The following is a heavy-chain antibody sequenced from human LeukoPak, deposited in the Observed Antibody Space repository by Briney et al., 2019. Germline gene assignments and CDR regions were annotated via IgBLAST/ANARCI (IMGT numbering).Heavy chain of an antibody. D-gene: IGHD3-3*01. CDR2: IGGSGGST. CDR3: AKSLREEWLSYIFGFMDV. V-gene: IGHV3-23*01. Sequence: GGSLRLSCAASGFTFRSYAMTWVRQAPGKGLELVSGIGGSGGSTSYADSVKGRFTISRDNSKNTLYLQMNSLRAEDAAVYYCAKSLREEWLSYIFGFMDVWGQGTTVIVFS. CDR1: GFTFRSYA. J-gene: IGHJ6*02.